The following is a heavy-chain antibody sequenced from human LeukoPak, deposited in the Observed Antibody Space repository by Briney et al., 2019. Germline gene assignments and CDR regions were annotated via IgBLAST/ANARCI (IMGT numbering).Heavy chain of an antibody. V-gene: IGHV3-30-3*01. Sequence: PGGSLRLSRAASGFTFSSYAMHWVRQAPGKGLEWVAVISYDGSNKYYADSVKGRFTISRDNSKNTLYLQMNSLRAEDTAVYYCARGNGLIRAFDIWGQGTMVTVSS. D-gene: IGHD3-16*01. CDR1: GFTFSSYA. J-gene: IGHJ3*02. CDR3: ARGNGLIRAFDI. CDR2: ISYDGSNK.